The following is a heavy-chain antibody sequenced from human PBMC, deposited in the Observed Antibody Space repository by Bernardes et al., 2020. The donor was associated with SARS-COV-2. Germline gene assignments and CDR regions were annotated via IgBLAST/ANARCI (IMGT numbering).Heavy chain of an antibody. CDR2: ISSSSSYI. D-gene: IGHD3-9*01. CDR1: GFTFSSYS. J-gene: IGHJ6*02. Sequence: GGSLRLSCAASGFTFSSYSMNWVRQAPGKGLEWVSSISSSSSYIYYADSVKGRFTISRDNAKNSLYLQMNSLRAEDTAVYYCARAFVRYDILTGYYNQFHGMDVWGQGTTVTVSS. CDR3: ARAFVRYDILTGYYNQFHGMDV. V-gene: IGHV3-21*01.